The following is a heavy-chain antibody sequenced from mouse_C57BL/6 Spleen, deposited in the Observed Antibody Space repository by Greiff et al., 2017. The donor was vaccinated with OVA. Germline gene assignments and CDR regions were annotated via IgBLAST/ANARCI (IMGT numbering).Heavy chain of an antibody. CDR2: IYPRDGST. V-gene: IGHV1-85*01. CDR1: GYTFTSYD. J-gene: IGHJ3*01. CDR3: ARPLYGSSYGFAY. Sequence: VNVVESGPELVKPGASVKLSCKASGYTFTSYDINWVKQRPGQGLEWIGWIYPRDGSTKYNEKCKGKATLTVDTSSSTAYMELHSLTSEDSAVYFCARPLYGSSYGFAYWGQGTLVTVSA. D-gene: IGHD1-1*01.